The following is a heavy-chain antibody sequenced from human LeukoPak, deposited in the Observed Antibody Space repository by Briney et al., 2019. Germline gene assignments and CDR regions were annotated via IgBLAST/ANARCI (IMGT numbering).Heavy chain of an antibody. Sequence: GESLKISCKGSGYSFTSYWIGWVRQMPGKGLEWMGIIYPGDSDTRYSPSFQGQVTISADKSISTAYLQWSSLKASDTAMYYCARDWVIPSGSHSVGNYYYYYMDVWGKGTTVTVSS. J-gene: IGHJ6*03. V-gene: IGHV5-51*01. CDR3: ARDWVIPSGSHSVGNYYYYYMDV. CDR2: IYPGDSDT. CDR1: GYSFTSYW. D-gene: IGHD1-26*01.